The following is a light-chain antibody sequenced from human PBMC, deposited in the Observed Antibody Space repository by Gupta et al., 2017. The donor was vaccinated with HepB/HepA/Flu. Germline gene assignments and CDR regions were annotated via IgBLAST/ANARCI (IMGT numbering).Light chain of an antibody. CDR1: QTLLHTNGNNY. J-gene: IGKJ4*01. CDR2: LSS. Sequence: EIVMNQSPLSLSVTPGEPASISCRSSQTLLHTNGNNYLKWYLQKPGQSPQLLLYLSSNRASGVPDRFSGSGSGTDFTLKISRVEAEDVGTYFCMQALQAPRTFGGGTKLEI. V-gene: IGKV2-28*01. CDR3: MQALQAPRT.